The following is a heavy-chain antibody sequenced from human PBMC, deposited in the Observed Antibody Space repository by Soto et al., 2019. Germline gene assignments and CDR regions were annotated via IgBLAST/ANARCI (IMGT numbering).Heavy chain of an antibody. Sequence: QVTLKESGPVLVKPTETLTLTCIVSGFSLSNSRLGVSWIRQPPGKALEWLVHIFSNDGKSYSTSLKSRLTISKDTSKGQVVLTMANMDPVDTATYYCVRISGGTGADYWGQGTLVTVSS. CDR2: IFSNDGK. V-gene: IGHV2-26*01. J-gene: IGHJ4*02. CDR1: GFSLSNSRLG. CDR3: VRISGGTGADY. D-gene: IGHD5-12*01.